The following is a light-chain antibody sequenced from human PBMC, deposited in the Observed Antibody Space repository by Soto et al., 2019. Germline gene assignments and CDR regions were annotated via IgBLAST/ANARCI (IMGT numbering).Light chain of an antibody. CDR2: GAS. V-gene: IGKV1-12*01. J-gene: IGKJ3*01. CDR1: QDIHTW. CDR3: QQANSFPFI. Sequence: DFQMTQSPSSVSASVGDRVTITCRASQDIHTWLAWYQQKPGKAPKLLISGASSLQSGVPSRFSGSGSGTYFTLTTSSLQPEDFATYYCQQANSFPFIFGPGTKVEIK.